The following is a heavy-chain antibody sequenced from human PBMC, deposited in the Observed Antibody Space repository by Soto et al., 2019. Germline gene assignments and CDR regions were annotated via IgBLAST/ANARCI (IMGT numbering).Heavy chain of an antibody. V-gene: IGHV1-18*01. J-gene: IGHJ4*01. CDR3: ARDWRYYDSSGYFGY. D-gene: IGHD3-22*01. Sequence: QVQLVQSGAEVKKPGASVKVSCKASGYIFTNYGISWLRQAPGQGLELMGWISASNGDTNYEQKFQGRVTMATDTSTSTAYMELRSLRSDDTAVYYCARDWRYYDSSGYFGYWGHGTLVTVSS. CDR1: GYIFTNYG. CDR2: ISASNGDT.